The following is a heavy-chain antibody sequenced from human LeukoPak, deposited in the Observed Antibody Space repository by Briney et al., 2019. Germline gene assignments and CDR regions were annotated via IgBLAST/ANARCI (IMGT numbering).Heavy chain of an antibody. CDR2: IYYSGST. V-gene: IGHV4-59*01. Sequence: SETLSLTCTVSGGSISSYYWSWIRQPPGKGLEWIGYIYYSGSTNYNPSLKSRVTISVDTSKNLFSLKLSSVTAADTAVYYCARDRTDYYGMDVWGQGTTVTVSS. CDR1: GGSISSYY. J-gene: IGHJ6*02. CDR3: ARDRTDYYGMDV. D-gene: IGHD1-1*01.